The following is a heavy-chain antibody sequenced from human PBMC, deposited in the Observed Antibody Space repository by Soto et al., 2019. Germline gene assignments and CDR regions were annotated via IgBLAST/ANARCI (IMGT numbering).Heavy chain of an antibody. CDR3: TTAYYDSSGYYNFDY. CDR2: IKSKTDGGTT. D-gene: IGHD3-22*01. V-gene: IGHV3-15*01. CDR1: GFTFSNAW. J-gene: IGHJ4*02. Sequence: GGSLRLSCAASGFTFSNAWMSWVRQAPGNGLEWVGRIKSKTDGGTTDYAAPVKGRFTISRDDSKNTLYLQMNSLKTEDTAVYYCTTAYYDSSGYYNFDYWGQGTLVTVSS.